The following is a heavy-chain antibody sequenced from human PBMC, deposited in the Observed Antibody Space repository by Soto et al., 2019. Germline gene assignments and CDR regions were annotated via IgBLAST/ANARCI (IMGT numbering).Heavy chain of an antibody. CDR3: TTDLPTGSDDY. CDR1: GFIFSNAW. D-gene: IGHD2-8*02. V-gene: IGHV3-15*07. J-gene: IGHJ4*02. CDR2: IKSKPDGETT. Sequence: EVQLVDSGGGLVKPGGSLRLSCAASGFIFSNAWMNWVRQAPGKGLEWVGRIKSKPDGETTDYAAPVKGRFTISRDDSRNTLYLQMNSLKIEDTAVYYCTTDLPTGSDDYWGQGALVTVSS.